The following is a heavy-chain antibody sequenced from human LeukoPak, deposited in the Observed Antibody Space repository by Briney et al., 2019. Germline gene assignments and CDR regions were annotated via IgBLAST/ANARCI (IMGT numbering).Heavy chain of an antibody. D-gene: IGHD2-2*01. J-gene: IGHJ6*03. CDR2: IYYSGST. V-gene: IGHV4-59*01. CDR3: ARGVYQLLLYYYMDV. CDR1: GGSISSYY. Sequence: SETLSLTCTASGGSISSYYWSWIRQPPGKGLEWIGYIYYSGSTNYNPSLKSRVTISVDTSKNQFSLKLSSVTAADTAVYYCARGVYQLLLYYYMDVWGKGTTVTVSS.